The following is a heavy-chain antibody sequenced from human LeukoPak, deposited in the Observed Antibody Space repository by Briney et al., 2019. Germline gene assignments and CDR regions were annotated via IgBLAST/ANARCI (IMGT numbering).Heavy chain of an antibody. CDR2: IYYSGST. CDR1: GGSVSSGSYY. D-gene: IGHD3-22*01. CDR3: ARERGHYDSSGYLSWSVGMDV. J-gene: IGHJ6*02. Sequence: SETLSLTCTVSGGSVSSGSYYWSWIRQPLGKGLEWIGYIYYSGSTNYNPSLKSRVTISVDTSKNQFSLKLSSVTAADTAVYYCARERGHYDSSGYLSWSVGMDVWGQGTTVTVSS. V-gene: IGHV4-61*01.